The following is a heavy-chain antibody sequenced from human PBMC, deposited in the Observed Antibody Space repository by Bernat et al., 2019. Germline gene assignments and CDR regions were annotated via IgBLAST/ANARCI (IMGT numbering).Heavy chain of an antibody. CDR1: GFTFSSYA. V-gene: IGHV3-30-3*01. Sequence: QVQLVESGGGVVQPGSSLRLSCSASGFTFSSYAMHWVRQAPGKGREWVAVISYDGSNKYYADSVKGRFTISRDNSKNTLYLQMNSLRAEDTAVYYCARDFLRERWLHRLDYWGQGTLVTVSS. CDR2: ISYDGSNK. CDR3: ARDFLRERWLHRLDY. D-gene: IGHD5-24*01. J-gene: IGHJ4*02.